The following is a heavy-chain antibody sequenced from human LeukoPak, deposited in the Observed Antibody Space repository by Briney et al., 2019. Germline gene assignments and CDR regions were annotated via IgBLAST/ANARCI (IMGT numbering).Heavy chain of an antibody. D-gene: IGHD5-24*01. CDR2: IYTGRST. Sequence: PGGSLRLSCAASGFTFSSNYMSWVRQAPGKGLEWVSLIYTGRSTYYSDSVKGRLTISRDNSKNTLYLQMNSLRAEETAVYYCAMGKRWLQFDHPFDDWGQGTLVTVSS. J-gene: IGHJ4*02. CDR1: GFTFSSNY. V-gene: IGHV3-66*01. CDR3: AMGKRWLQFDHPFDD.